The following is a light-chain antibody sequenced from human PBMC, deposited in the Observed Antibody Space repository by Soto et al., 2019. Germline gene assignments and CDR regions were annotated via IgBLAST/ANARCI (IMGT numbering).Light chain of an antibody. CDR1: SRDVGGYND. J-gene: IGLJ1*01. V-gene: IGLV2-11*01. CDR3: CSYAGSYTYV. Sequence: QSALTQPRSVSGSPGQSVTISCTGTSRDVGGYNDLSWYQQHPGKAPKLMIYDVSKRPSGVRDRFSGSKSGNTASLTIAGLQAEDEADYYCCSYAGSYTYVFGTGTKLTVL. CDR2: DVS.